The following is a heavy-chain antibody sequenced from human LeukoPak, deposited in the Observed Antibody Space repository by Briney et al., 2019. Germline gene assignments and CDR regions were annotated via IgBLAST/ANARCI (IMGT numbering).Heavy chain of an antibody. CDR2: IRYDGSNK. CDR3: AKDPTYYYYGSGSSFDY. Sequence: PGGSLRLSCAASGFTFSSYGMHWVRQAPGKGLEWVAFIRYDGSNKYYADSVKGRFTISRDNSKNTLYLQMNSLRAEDTAVYYCAKDPTYYYYGSGSSFDYWGQGTLVTVSS. J-gene: IGHJ4*02. CDR1: GFTFSSYG. D-gene: IGHD3-10*01. V-gene: IGHV3-30*02.